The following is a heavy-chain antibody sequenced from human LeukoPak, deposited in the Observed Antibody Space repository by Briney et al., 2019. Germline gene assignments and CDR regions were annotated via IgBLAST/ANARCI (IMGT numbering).Heavy chain of an antibody. D-gene: IGHD1/OR15-1a*01. J-gene: IGHJ6*03. V-gene: IGHV4-4*07. CDR1: GDSISRHY. CDR2: VYSSGST. CDR3: ARMNRYYYYMDV. Sequence: PETLSLTCTVSGDSISRHYWSWIPQPAGKGLEWIGRVYSSGSTNYNPSLKSRVTMSADTTKNEFSLRLTSVTAADTAVYYCARMNRYYYYMDVWGKGTTVTVSS.